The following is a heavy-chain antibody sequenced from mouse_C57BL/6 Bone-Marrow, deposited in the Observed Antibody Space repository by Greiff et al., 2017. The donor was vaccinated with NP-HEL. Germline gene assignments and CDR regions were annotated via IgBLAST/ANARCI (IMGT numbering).Heavy chain of an antibody. D-gene: IGHD1-1*01. Sequence: VKLMESGPGLVAPSQSLSITCTVSGFSLTSYAISWVRQPPGKGLEWLGVIWTGGGTNYNSALKSRLSISKDNSKSQVFLKMNSLQTDDTARYYCARTFITTVVRGCYFDYWGQGTTLTVSS. CDR2: IWTGGGT. J-gene: IGHJ2*01. CDR3: ARTFITTVVRGCYFDY. V-gene: IGHV2-9-1*01. CDR1: GFSLTSYA.